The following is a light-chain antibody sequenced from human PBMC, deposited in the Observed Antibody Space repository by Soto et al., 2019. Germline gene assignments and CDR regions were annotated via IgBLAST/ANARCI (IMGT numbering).Light chain of an antibody. J-gene: IGLJ1*01. Sequence: QSVLTQPASVSGSPGQSITISCTGTSSDVGGYNLVSWYQQHPGKAPKLMIYEVSKRPSGVANRFSGSKSGNMSSLTISGLHAEDEADYYCCSYAGSSTLYVFGTGTKVTVL. V-gene: IGLV2-23*02. CDR3: CSYAGSSTLYV. CDR1: SSDVGGYNL. CDR2: EVS.